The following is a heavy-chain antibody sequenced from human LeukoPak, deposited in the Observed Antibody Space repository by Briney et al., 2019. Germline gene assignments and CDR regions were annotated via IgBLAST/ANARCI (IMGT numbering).Heavy chain of an antibody. CDR1: GGSISNDRW. V-gene: IGHV4-4*02. Sequence: KASETLSLTCDVSGGSISNDRWWSWVRQSPGKGLEWIGEIYHRGSTNYNASLKNRIIIAIDKSKSQFSLKLSSVTAADTAVYYCVGETSGYYRYWGRGILVTVSS. J-gene: IGHJ4*02. CDR2: IYHRGST. D-gene: IGHD3-3*01. CDR3: VGETSGYYRY.